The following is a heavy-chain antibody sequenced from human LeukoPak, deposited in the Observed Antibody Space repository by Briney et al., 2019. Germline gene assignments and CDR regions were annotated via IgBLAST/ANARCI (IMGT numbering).Heavy chain of an antibody. CDR1: GGSISSGGYY. V-gene: IGHV4-31*03. D-gene: IGHD1-26*01. J-gene: IGHJ4*02. Sequence: PSETLSLTGTVSGGSISSGGYYWSWIRQHPGNGLEWIGYIYYSGSTYYNPCLKSRVTISVDTSKNQFSLKLSSVTAADTAVYYCARGLIVGATEKYYFDYWGQGTLVTVSS. CDR2: IYYSGST. CDR3: ARGLIVGATEKYYFDY.